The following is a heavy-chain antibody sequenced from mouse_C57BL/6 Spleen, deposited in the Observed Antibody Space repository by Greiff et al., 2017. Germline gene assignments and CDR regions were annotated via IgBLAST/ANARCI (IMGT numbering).Heavy chain of an antibody. J-gene: IGHJ4*01. CDR2: IYPSDSET. V-gene: IGHV1-61*01. CDR1: GYTFTSYW. D-gene: IGHD3-2*02. CDR3: ARPTAEAYYYAMDY. Sequence: QVQLQQPGAELVRPGSSVKLSCKASGYTFTSYWMDWVKQRPGQGLEWIGNIYPSDSETHYNQKFKDKATLTVDKSSSTAYMQLSSLTSEDAAVYDCARPTAEAYYYAMDYWGKGTSVTVSS.